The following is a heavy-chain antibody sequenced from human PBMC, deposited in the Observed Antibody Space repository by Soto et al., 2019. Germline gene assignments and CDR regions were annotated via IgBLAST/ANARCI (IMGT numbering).Heavy chain of an antibody. CDR2: IIPVVGTA. D-gene: IGHD4-17*01. CDR1: GGTLRNYG. V-gene: IGHV1-69*14. J-gene: IGHJ6*02. CDR3: SRGDATKIVVTTYYGMDV. Sequence: QVQLVQSGAEVKKPGSSVRVSCKASGGTLRNYGISWVRQAPGQGLEWMGGIIPVVGTANYAQKFQGRVTFAADKSTSTVYMDVTSLRSEGTAVYYCSRGDATKIVVTTYYGMDVWGRGTTVTVSS.